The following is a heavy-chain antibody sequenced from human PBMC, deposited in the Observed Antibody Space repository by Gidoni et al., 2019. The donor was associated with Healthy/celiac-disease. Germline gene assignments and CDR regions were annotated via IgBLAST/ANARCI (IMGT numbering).Heavy chain of an antibody. Sequence: QVQLVQSGAEVKKPGSSVKVSCKASGGTFSSYAISWVRQAPGQGLEWMGGIIPIFGTANYAQKFQGRVTITADESTSTAYMELSSLRSEDTAVYYCASGRGNRVDNEGAYYFDYWGQGTLVTVSS. CDR3: ASGRGNRVDNEGAYYFDY. D-gene: IGHD1-1*01. CDR2: IIPIFGTA. V-gene: IGHV1-69*01. J-gene: IGHJ4*02. CDR1: GGTFSSYA.